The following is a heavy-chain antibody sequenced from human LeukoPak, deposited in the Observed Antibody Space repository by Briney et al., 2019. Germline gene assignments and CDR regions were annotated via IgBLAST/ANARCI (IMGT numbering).Heavy chain of an antibody. J-gene: IGHJ5*02. Sequence: SETLSLTCTVSGGSIDTSSYYWGWIRQPPGTGLEWIGSGYYSGTSYYKPSLKSRVTISVDTSKKQFSLKLSSVTAADTAVYYCARDEDGYNYGFDPWGQGTLVTVSS. CDR1: GGSIDTSSYY. V-gene: IGHV4-39*02. CDR3: ARDEDGYNYGFDP. D-gene: IGHD5-24*01. CDR2: GYYSGTS.